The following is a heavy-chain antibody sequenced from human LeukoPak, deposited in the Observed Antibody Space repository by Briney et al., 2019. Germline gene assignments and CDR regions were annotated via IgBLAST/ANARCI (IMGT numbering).Heavy chain of an antibody. J-gene: IGHJ3*02. Sequence: PSETLSLTCGVSGGAITNYYWNWIRQAPGKGLEWLGYIYYTGSTTYNPSVKSRITISLDTSKKQISLKLRSVTAADTAVYYCARDSGDDAFDIWGQGTMVTVSS. D-gene: IGHD3-10*01. CDR2: IYYTGST. CDR3: ARDSGDDAFDI. CDR1: GGAITNYY. V-gene: IGHV4-59*01.